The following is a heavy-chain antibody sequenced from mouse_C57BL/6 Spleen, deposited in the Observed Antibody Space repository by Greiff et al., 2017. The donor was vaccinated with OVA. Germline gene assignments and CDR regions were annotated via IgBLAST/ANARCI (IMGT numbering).Heavy chain of an antibody. CDR3: TREGNCVWFAY. CDR2: IDPETGGT. D-gene: IGHD4-1*01. V-gene: IGHV1-15*01. J-gene: IGHJ3*01. Sequence: VQLQQSGAELVRPGASVTLSCKASGYTFTDYEMHWVKQTPVHGLEWIGAIDPETGGTAYNQKFKGKAILTADKSSSTAYMELRSLTSEDSAVYYCTREGNCVWFAYWGQGTLVTVSA. CDR1: GYTFTDYE.